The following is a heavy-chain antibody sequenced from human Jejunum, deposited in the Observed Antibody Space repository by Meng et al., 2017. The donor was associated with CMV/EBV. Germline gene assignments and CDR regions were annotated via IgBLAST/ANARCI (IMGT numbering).Heavy chain of an antibody. J-gene: IGHJ5*01. CDR1: GYTFTSYC. CDR3: ARDLIVVTGTGIDS. D-gene: IGHD3-10*01. CDR2: INPSGGTT. Sequence: GYTFTSYCIHWVRQAPGQGLEWMGLINPSGGTTNLAQRFQDRVTMTRDTSTNTVYMELKSLKSEDTAVYYCARDLIVVTGTGIDSWGQGTPVTVSS. V-gene: IGHV1-46*01.